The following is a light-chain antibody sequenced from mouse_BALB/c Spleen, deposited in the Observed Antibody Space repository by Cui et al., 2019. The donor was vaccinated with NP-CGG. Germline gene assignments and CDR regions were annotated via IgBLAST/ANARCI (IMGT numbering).Light chain of an antibody. CDR1: TGAVIISNY. CDR3: ALWYSNHWV. J-gene: IGLJ1*01. CDR2: GTN. Sequence: VVTTEAALTTSSGETVTLTCRSSTGAVIISNYANWVQEKPDHLFTGLIGGTNNRAPGVPARFSGSLIGDKAALTITGAQTEDEAIYFCALWYSNHWVFGGGTKLTVL. V-gene: IGLV1*01.